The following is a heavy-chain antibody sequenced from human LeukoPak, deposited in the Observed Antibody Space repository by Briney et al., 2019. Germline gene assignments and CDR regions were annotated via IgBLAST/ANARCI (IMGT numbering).Heavy chain of an antibody. J-gene: IGHJ4*02. CDR1: GGTFSSYA. Sequence: GASVKVSCKASGGTFSSYAISWVRQAPGQGLEWMGWINPNSGGTNYAQKFQGRVTMTRDTSISTAYMELSRLRSDDTAVYYCARDIAAAGTFDYWGQGTLVTVSS. CDR2: INPNSGGT. V-gene: IGHV1-2*02. D-gene: IGHD6-13*01. CDR3: ARDIAAAGTFDY.